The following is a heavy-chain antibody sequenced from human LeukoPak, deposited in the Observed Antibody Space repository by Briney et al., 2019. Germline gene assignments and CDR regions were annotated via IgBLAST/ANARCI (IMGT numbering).Heavy chain of an antibody. D-gene: IGHD3-22*01. J-gene: IGHJ4*02. CDR2: ISSSSSSI. V-gene: IGHV3-21*01. CDR3: ARDAGYDRFDY. Sequence: GGSLRLSCAASGFTFRSYTMDWVRQAPGKGLEWVSCISSSSSSIYYADSVKGRFTISRDDGKNSLYLQMNSLRAEDTAVYYCARDAGYDRFDYWGQGTLVTVSS. CDR1: GFTFRSYT.